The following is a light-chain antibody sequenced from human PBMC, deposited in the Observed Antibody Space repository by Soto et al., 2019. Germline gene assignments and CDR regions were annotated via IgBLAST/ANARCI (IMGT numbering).Light chain of an antibody. CDR2: SAS. CDR1: RSVDSSF. Sequence: EIVLTQSPGTLSLSPGEGATLSCRASRSVDSSFLAWYQQKPGQAPRLLIDSASSKATGIPDRFTGSGSGTDFTLTISRVEPEDFAVYYCQQYNSSPLTFGQGTKVEIK. J-gene: IGKJ1*01. CDR3: QQYNSSPLT. V-gene: IGKV3-20*01.